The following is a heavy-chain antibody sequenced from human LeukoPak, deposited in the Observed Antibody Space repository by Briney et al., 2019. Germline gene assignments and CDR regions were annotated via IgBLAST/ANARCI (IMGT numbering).Heavy chain of an antibody. CDR3: ARPYDFWSGYDFDY. V-gene: IGHV4-59*01. J-gene: IGHJ4*02. CDR1: GGSISSYY. CDR2: IYYSGST. Sequence: SETLSLTCTVSGGSISSYYWSWIRQPPGKGLEWIGYIYYSGSTNYNPSLKSRVTISVDTSKNQFSLKLSSVTAADTAVYYCARPYDFWSGYDFDYWGQGTLVTVSS. D-gene: IGHD3-3*01.